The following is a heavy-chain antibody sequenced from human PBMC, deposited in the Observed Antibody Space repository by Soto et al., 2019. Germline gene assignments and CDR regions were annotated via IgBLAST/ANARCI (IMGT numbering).Heavy chain of an antibody. CDR1: GGSFGGYY. CDR2: INHSGST. D-gene: IGHD2-15*01. J-gene: IGHJ3*02. CDR3: ARGGSTRYCSGGSCYAGAFDI. V-gene: IGHV4-34*01. Sequence: SETLCLTCAVYGGSFGGYYWSWIRQPPGKGLEWIGEINHSGSTNYNPSLKSRVTISVDTSKNQFSLKLSSVTAADTAVYYCARGGSTRYCSGGSCYAGAFDIWGQGTMVTVSS.